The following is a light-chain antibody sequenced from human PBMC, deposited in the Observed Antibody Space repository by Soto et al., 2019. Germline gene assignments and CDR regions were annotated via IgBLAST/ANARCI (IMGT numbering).Light chain of an antibody. Sequence: EIVMTQSPATLSVSPVGRATLSCRASQSISGTLAWYQQKPGQAPRLLIYGASTRATSFPARFSGSGSGTEFTLTISSLQSEDFAVYYCQQHNNWPPITFGQGTRLEIK. V-gene: IGKV3-15*01. CDR3: QQHNNWPPIT. J-gene: IGKJ5*01. CDR1: QSISGT. CDR2: GAS.